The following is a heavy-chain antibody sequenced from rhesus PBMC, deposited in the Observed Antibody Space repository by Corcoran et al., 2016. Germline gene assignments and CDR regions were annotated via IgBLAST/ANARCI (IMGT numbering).Heavy chain of an antibody. CDR2: IYGGSGRT. CDR1: GGSISGYYL. V-gene: IGHV4-106*01. D-gene: IGHD4-29*01. Sequence: QVQLQESGPGVVKPSETLSLTCAVAGGSISGYYLWSWIRQPPGKGLEWIGYIYGGSGRTSYNPSLKSRVIISIDTSKNQFSLKLSSVTAADTAVYYCARDYGNYPDYWGQGVLVTVSS. J-gene: IGHJ4*01. CDR3: ARDYGNYPDY.